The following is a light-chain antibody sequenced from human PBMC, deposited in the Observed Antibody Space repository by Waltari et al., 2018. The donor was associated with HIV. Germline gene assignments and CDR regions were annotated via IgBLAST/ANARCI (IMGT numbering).Light chain of an antibody. V-gene: IGLV1-40*01. CDR3: QSYDISLSAV. CDR1: RSNIGAGYD. Sequence: QSVLTQPPSVSGAPGQGVTISCTGSRSNIGAGYDVHWYQHLPGTAPKLLIYGNNNRPSGVPDRFSGSKSGTSASLAITGLQAEDEADYYCQSYDISLSAVFGGGTKLTVL. J-gene: IGLJ3*02. CDR2: GNN.